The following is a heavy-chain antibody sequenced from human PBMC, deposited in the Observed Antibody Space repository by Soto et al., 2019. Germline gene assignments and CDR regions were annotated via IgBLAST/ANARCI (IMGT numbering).Heavy chain of an antibody. CDR1: GYTFTSYA. V-gene: IGHV1-3*01. D-gene: IGHD2-21*01. CDR3: ARDQPVMGPVMPNTPYYYGMDV. Sequence: ASVKVSCKASGYTFTSYAMHWVRQAPGQRLEWMGWINAGNGNTKYSQKFQGRVTITRDTSASTAYMELSSLRSEDTAVYYCARDQPVMGPVMPNTPYYYGMDVWGQGTTVTVSS. CDR2: INAGNGNT. J-gene: IGHJ6*02.